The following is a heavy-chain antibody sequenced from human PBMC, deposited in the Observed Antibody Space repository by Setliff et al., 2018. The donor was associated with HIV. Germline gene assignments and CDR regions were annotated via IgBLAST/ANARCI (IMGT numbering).Heavy chain of an antibody. Sequence: ASVKVSCKASGYTFTSCFLHWVRQAPGQGLEYMGIINPSDGSADYVEKFQDRVTITRDTSTSTVYMEMSSLRSEDTAIYYCAKEYHTEATGRRLANYFDYWGQGTLVTSPQ. D-gene: IGHD6-13*01. J-gene: IGHJ4*02. CDR1: GYTFTSCF. CDR2: INPSDGSA. CDR3: AKEYHTEATGRRLANYFDY. V-gene: IGHV1-46*01.